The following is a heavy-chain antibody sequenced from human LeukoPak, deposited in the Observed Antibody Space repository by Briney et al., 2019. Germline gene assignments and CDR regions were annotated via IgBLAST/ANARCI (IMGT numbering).Heavy chain of an antibody. CDR1: AGSIRSYY. CDR2: IYYSGST. CDR3: ARLGTGFQPFDC. J-gene: IGHJ4*02. V-gene: IGHV4-59*01. Sequence: NPSETLSLTCTVSAGSIRSYYWSWIREPPGKRVEWIGNIYYSGSTNYNPSLKSRITISVDTSKNQFSLKLSSVTAADTAVYYCARLGTGFQPFDCWGQGTLVTVSS. D-gene: IGHD3-16*01.